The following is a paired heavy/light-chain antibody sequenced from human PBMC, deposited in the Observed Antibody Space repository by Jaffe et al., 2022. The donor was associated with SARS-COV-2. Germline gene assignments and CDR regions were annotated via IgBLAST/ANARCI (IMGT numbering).Light chain of an antibody. CDR1: ALPKQY. Sequence: SYELTQPPSVSVSPGQTARITCSGDALPKQYAYWYQQKPGQAPVLVIYKDSERASGIPERFSGSSSGTTVTLTISGVQAEDEADYYCQSADSSGTYVVFGGGTKLTVL. J-gene: IGLJ2*01. V-gene: IGLV3-25*03. CDR2: KDS. CDR3: QSADSSGTYVV.
Heavy chain of an antibody. D-gene: IGHD3-10*01. CDR1: GFTFSSYA. V-gene: IGHV3-30*04. J-gene: IGHJ4*01. Sequence: QVQLVESGGGVVQPGRSLRLSCAASGFTFSSYAMHWVRQAPGKGLEWVAVISYDGSNKYYADSVKGRFTISRDNSKNTLYLQMNSLRADDTAVYYCARDELGSLIISGSYFDYWGHGTLVTVSS. CDR2: ISYDGSNK. CDR3: ARDELGSLIISGSYFDY.